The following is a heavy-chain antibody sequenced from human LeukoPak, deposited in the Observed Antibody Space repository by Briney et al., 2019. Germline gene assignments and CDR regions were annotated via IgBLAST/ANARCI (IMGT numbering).Heavy chain of an antibody. J-gene: IGHJ4*02. CDR3: VRHDGRGGATMGAWDC. Sequence: SETLSLTCTVSGGSISSGGYYWSWIRQHPGKGLEWIGYIYYSGSTYYNPSLKSRVTISVDTSKNQFSLKLSSVTAADTAVYYCVRHDGRGGATMGAWDCWGQGSLVTVSS. CDR2: IYYSGST. D-gene: IGHD4/OR15-4a*01. V-gene: IGHV4-31*03. CDR1: GGSISSGGYY.